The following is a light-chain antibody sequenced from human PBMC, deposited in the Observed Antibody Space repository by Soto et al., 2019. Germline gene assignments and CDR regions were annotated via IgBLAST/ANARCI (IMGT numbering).Light chain of an antibody. CDR3: QQYNNWPRT. Sequence: EIVMSQSPATLSVSQGERATLSCRASQSVSRDLAWYHQKPGQAPRLLIYGASTRATAIPARFSGSGSGTKFSLTIISLQSEDFAVDYCQQYNNWPRTFGQGTKVDIK. CDR2: GAS. CDR1: QSVSRD. J-gene: IGKJ1*01. V-gene: IGKV3-15*01.